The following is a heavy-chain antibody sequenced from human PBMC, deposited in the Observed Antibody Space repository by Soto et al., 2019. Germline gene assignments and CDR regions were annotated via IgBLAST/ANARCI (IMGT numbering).Heavy chain of an antibody. CDR3: ARFWDYVYAFDI. V-gene: IGHV3-64*01. D-gene: IGHD1-7*01. J-gene: IGHJ3*02. Sequence: EVQLVESGGGLVQPGGSLRLSCAASGFTFSSYAMHWVRQAPGKGLEYVSAISSNGGSTYYANSVKGRFTISRDNSKNTLYLQMGSLRAEDMAVYYCARFWDYVYAFDIWGQGTMVTVSS. CDR2: ISSNGGST. CDR1: GFTFSSYA.